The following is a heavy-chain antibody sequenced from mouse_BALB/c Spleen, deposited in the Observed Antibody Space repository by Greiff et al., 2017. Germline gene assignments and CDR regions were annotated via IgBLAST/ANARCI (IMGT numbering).Heavy chain of an antibody. D-gene: IGHD3-1*01. V-gene: IGHV2-9*02. J-gene: IGHJ3*01. CDR3: ARDSTGRFAY. Sequence: VKLQESGPGLVAPSQSLSITCTVSGFSLTSYGVHWVRQPPGKGLEWLGVIWAGGSTNYNSALMSRLSISKDNSKSQVFLKMNSLQTDDTAMYYCARDSTGRFAYWGQGTLVTVSA. CDR2: IWAGGST. CDR1: GFSLTSYG.